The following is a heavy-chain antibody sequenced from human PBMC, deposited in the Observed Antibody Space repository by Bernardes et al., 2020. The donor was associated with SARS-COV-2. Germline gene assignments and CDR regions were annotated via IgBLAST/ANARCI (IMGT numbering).Heavy chain of an antibody. D-gene: IGHD6-19*01. CDR3: AKDQSSGRYGDAFDI. Sequence: GSLRVSSAASVFTSSSYAMSWVRQARGKGLEWVSAISGSGGSTYYADSVKGRFTISRDNSKNTLYLQMNSLRAEDTAVYYCAKDQSSGRYGDAFDIWGQGTMVTVSS. J-gene: IGHJ3*02. CDR2: ISGSGGST. CDR1: VFTSSSYA. V-gene: IGHV3-23*01.